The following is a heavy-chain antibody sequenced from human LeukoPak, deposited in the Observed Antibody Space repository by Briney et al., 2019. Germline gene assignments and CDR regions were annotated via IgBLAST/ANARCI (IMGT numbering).Heavy chain of an antibody. CDR1: GYTFTDYY. V-gene: IGHV1-2*02. CDR2: INPNSGGT. Sequence: GASVTVSFKASGYTFTDYYMHWVRQAPGQGLEWMGWINPNSGGTNYAQKFQGRVTMTRDTSISTAYMELSRLRSDDTAVYYCARVGPQYSSSYNFDYWGQGTLVTVSS. J-gene: IGHJ4*02. CDR3: ARVGPQYSSSYNFDY. D-gene: IGHD6-6*01.